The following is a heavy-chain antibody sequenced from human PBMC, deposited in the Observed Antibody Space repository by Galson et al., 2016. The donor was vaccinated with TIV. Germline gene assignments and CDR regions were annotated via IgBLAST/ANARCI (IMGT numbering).Heavy chain of an antibody. Sequence: SLRLSCATSGFTFRSYGFHWVRQAPGKGLEWVAFMSDDGTEKYYGDSVRGRFTISRDNSKNTLYLQMNSLRAEDTAVYYCAKDSRHYMLVGEFDYWGQGTLVTVSS. V-gene: IGHV3-30*18. CDR2: MSDDGTEK. CDR3: AKDSRHYMLVGEFDY. J-gene: IGHJ4*02. CDR1: GFTFRSYG. D-gene: IGHD1-26*01.